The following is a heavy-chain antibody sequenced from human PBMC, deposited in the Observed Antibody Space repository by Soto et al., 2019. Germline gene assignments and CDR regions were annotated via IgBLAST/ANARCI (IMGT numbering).Heavy chain of an antibody. V-gene: IGHV4-39*07. J-gene: IGHJ4*02. D-gene: IGHD1-1*01. CDR2: IYYSGST. CDR1: GGSISSSSYY. CDR3: ARAQLEPPYADDY. Sequence: PSETLSLTCTVSGGSISSSSYYWGWIRQPPGKGLEWIGSIYYSGSTYYNPSLKSRVTISVDTSKNQFSLKVNSVTAADTAVYYCARAQLEPPYADDYWGQGIQVTVSS.